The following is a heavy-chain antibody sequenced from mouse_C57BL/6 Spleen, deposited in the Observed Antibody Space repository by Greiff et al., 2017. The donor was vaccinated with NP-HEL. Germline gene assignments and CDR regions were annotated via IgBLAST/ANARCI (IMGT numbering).Heavy chain of an antibody. Sequence: VQLQQSGAELVMPGASVKLSCKASGYTFTSYWMHWVKQRPGPGLEWIGELDPSDSYTNDNQKFKGKSTLTVDKASSTAYMQLSSLTSEDSAVYYGARVAHDAMDYWGQGTSVTVSA. CDR3: ARVAHDAMDY. CDR2: LDPSDSYT. D-gene: IGHD1-1*02. J-gene: IGHJ4*01. V-gene: IGHV1-69*01. CDR1: GYTFTSYW.